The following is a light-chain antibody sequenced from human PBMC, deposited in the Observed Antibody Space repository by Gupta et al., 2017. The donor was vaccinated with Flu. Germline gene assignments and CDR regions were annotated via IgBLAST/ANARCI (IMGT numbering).Light chain of an antibody. CDR1: SSNIGAGYD. V-gene: IGLV1-40*01. CDR3: QSYDSSLRAYV. J-gene: IGLJ1*01. Sequence: QSVLTQPHSVSGAPGQRVTISCTGRSSNIGAGYDVHWYQQLPGTAPKLLIYGNTNRPSGVPDRFSGSKYGTSASLAITGLQDEDEADYYCQSYDSSLRAYVFGAGTKVTVL. CDR2: GNT.